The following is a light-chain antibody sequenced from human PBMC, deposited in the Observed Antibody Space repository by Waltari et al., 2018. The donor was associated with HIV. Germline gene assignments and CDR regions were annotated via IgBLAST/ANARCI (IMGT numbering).Light chain of an antibody. V-gene: IGLV1-40*01. CDR1: SSNTGAGSA. J-gene: IGLJ2*01. CDR2: ANN. CDR3: QSYDSGLSGSV. Sequence: QSVLTQPPSVSGAPGQRVTISCTGSSSNTGAGSAVPWYHQLPGTAPKPLIYANNNRASGVPDRFSGSKFGPSASLAITGLQAEDEANYYCQSYDSGLSGSVFGGGTKLTVL.